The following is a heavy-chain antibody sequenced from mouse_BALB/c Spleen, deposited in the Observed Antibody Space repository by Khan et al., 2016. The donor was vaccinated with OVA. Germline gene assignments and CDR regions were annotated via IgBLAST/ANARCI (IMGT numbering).Heavy chain of an antibody. J-gene: IGHJ3*01. Sequence: QVQLKESGAELVKPGASVKISCKASGYTFTSFYMYWVKQRPGQGLEWIGGINPSNGDTNFYEKFKSKATLTVDNSSTTAYMQFSSLTSEDSAVYYCARSGYGNPFAYWGQGTLVTVSA. V-gene: IGHV1S81*02. CDR1: GYTFTSFY. D-gene: IGHD2-1*01. CDR2: INPSNGDT. CDR3: ARSGYGNPFAY.